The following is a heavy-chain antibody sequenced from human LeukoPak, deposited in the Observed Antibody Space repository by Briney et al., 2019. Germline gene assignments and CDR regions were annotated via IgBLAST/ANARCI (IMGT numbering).Heavy chain of an antibody. CDR3: ARDGLAVAGSPVYFDY. V-gene: IGHV3-21*01. CDR1: GFPFNRLS. J-gene: IGHJ4*02. Sequence: GSLKLSCAASGFPFNRLSMNWVRQAPGKGLEWGLTICSSSSYIYYADSVKGRFTISRDNAKNSLYLQMNSLRAEDTAVYYCARDGLAVAGSPVYFDYWGQGTLVTVSS. D-gene: IGHD6-19*01. CDR2: ICSSSSYI.